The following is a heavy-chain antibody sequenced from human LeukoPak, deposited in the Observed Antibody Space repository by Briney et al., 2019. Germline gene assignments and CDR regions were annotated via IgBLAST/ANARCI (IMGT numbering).Heavy chain of an antibody. CDR1: GFTFSRLD. Sequence: PGGPLRLSCAPSGFTFSRLDMSWARQAPGKGLEWVSAFCDRGGSILCGDSVEGRLTISRDNAKNSLYLQMNNLKAEDTAVYYCARVPRCGECGSGVDPLGQGALVTVSS. J-gene: IGHJ5*02. V-gene: IGHV3-23*01. CDR3: ARVPRCGECGSGVDP. D-gene: IGHD3-10*01. CDR2: FCDRGGSI.